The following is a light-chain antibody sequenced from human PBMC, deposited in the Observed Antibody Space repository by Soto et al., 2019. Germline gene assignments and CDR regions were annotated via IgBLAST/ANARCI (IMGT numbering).Light chain of an antibody. CDR2: EVT. CDR3: SSYTSSNTLYV. J-gene: IGLJ1*01. CDR1: NSDVGSYNF. V-gene: IGLV2-14*01. Sequence: QSALTQPASVSGSPGQPITISCTGTNSDVGSYNFVSWYQQHPGKAPKLMIYEVTTRPSGVSNRFSGSKSGNTASLTISGLQAEDEADYYCSSYTSSNTLYVFGTGTKVTVL.